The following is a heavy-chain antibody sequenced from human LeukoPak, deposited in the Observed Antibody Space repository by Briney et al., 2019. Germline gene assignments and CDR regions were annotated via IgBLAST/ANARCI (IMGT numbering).Heavy chain of an antibody. D-gene: IGHD5-18*01. CDR1: GFTFSSYS. V-gene: IGHV3-21*01. CDR2: ISSSSSYI. CDR3: ARGLLRDGYTYTYSFDY. J-gene: IGHJ4*02. Sequence: PGGSLRLSCAASGFTFSSYSMNWVRQAPGKGLEWVSSISSSSSYIYYADSVKGRFTISRDSTKNTIYLQMNNLRAEDTAVYYCARGLLRDGYTYTYSFDYWGQGALVTVSS.